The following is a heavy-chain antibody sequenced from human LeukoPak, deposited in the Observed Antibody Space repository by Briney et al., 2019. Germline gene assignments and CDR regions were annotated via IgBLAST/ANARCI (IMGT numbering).Heavy chain of an antibody. D-gene: IGHD2-2*01. CDR3: ARLLKYQLLSNLSSKPGDYYGMDV. J-gene: IGHJ6*02. V-gene: IGHV4-34*01. CDR1: GGSFSGYY. Sequence: PSETLSLTCAVYGGSFSGYYWSRIRQPPGKGLEWIGEINHSGSTNYNPSLKSRVTISVDTSKNQFSLKLSSVTAADTAVYYCARLLKYQLLSNLSSKPGDYYGMDVWGQGTTVTVSS. CDR2: INHSGST.